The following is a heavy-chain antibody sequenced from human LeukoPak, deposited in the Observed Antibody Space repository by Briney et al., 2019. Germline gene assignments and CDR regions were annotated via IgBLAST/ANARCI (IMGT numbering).Heavy chain of an antibody. Sequence: SETLSLTCTVSGGSISSYYWSWIRQPPGMGPEWIGYIYYSGSTNYNPSLKSRVTISVDTSKNQFSLKLSSVTAADTAVYYCARLGVSSAFDYWGQGTLVTVSS. CDR3: ARLGVSSAFDY. CDR1: GGSISSYY. V-gene: IGHV4-59*01. J-gene: IGHJ4*02. D-gene: IGHD3-16*01. CDR2: IYYSGST.